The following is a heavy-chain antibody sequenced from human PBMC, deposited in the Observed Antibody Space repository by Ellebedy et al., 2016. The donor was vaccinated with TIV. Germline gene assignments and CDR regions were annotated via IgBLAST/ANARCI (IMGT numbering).Heavy chain of an antibody. D-gene: IGHD6-19*01. CDR2: ISSSGSDT. V-gene: IGHV3-11*06. CDR3: ARGQAVADSHFDY. Sequence: GESPKISCAASGFSFSDYYMSWIRQVPGTGLEWLSYISSSGSDTNYADSVKGRFTISRDNAKNSLYLEMNSLKVEDTAVYYCARGQAVADSHFDYWGQGTLVTVSS. J-gene: IGHJ4*02. CDR1: GFSFSDYY.